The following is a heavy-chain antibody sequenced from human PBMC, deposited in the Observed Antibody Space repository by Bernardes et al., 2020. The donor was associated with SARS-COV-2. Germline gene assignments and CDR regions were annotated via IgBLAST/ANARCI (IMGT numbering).Heavy chain of an antibody. J-gene: IGHJ4*02. D-gene: IGHD3-22*01. CDR2: ISSSSSSYI. V-gene: IGHV3-21*01. CDR3: ARVWPNSSGYYGVDY. CDR1: GFTFSSYS. Sequence: GGSLKLSCAASGFTFSSYSMNWVHQAPGKGLEWVSSISSSSSSYIYYADSVKGRFTISRDNAKNSLYLQMNSLRAEDTAVYYCARVWPNSSGYYGVDYWGQGTLVTVSS.